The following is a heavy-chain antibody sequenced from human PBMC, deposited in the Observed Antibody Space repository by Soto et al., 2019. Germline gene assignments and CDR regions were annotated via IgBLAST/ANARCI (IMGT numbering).Heavy chain of an antibody. D-gene: IGHD3-10*01. V-gene: IGHV1-46*01. CDR3: AGGQAWLWFWVREGAFAI. CDR1: GYTFTSYY. J-gene: IGHJ3*02. CDR2: INPSGGST. Sequence: QVQLVQSGAEVKKPGASVKVSCKASGYTFTSYYMHWVRQAPGQGLEWMGIINPSGGSTSYAQKFQGRVTMTRDTSTSTVYMGLSSLRSEYRAVEYCAGGQAWLWFWVREGAFAIWGEGTMVAVSS.